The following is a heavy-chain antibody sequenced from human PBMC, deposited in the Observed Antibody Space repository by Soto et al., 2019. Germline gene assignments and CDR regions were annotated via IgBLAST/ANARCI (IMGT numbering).Heavy chain of an antibody. CDR3: ARAGGTTVTGLWHFDS. Sequence: GGSLRLSCEASGFTFNTYSMHWVRQPPGKGLEWLAAIWYDGTQKYYADSVKGRFIISIDNSKKTLYLEMNSLRAEDTAVYYCARAGGTTVTGLWHFDSWGQGTLVTVSS. J-gene: IGHJ4*02. V-gene: IGHV3-33*01. CDR1: GFTFNTYS. D-gene: IGHD4-17*01. CDR2: IWYDGTQK.